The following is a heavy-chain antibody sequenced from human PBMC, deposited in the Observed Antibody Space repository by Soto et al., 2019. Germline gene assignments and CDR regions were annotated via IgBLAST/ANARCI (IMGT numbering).Heavy chain of an antibody. Sequence: GGSLRLSCAASGFTFSDYYMSWIRQAPGKGLEWVSYISSSGSTIYYADSVKGRFTISRDNAKNSLYLQMNSLRAEDTAVYYCARSPLSYDFWSGYPSAFDIWGQGTMVTVSS. CDR1: GFTFSDYY. J-gene: IGHJ3*02. V-gene: IGHV3-11*01. D-gene: IGHD3-3*01. CDR3: ARSPLSYDFWSGYPSAFDI. CDR2: ISSSGSTI.